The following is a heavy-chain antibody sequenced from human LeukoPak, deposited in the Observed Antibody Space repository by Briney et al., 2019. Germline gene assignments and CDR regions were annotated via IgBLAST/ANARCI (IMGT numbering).Heavy chain of an antibody. Sequence: GGSLRLSCAASGFTFGSYGMNWVRQAPGKGLEWVSYISSSGSTRNYADSVGGRFTISRDNAKNSLYLQMNSLRAGDTAVYYCARDLLIPASSGYPGYWGQGTLVTVSS. CDR3: ARDLLIPASSGYPGY. J-gene: IGHJ4*02. D-gene: IGHD3-22*01. V-gene: IGHV3-48*03. CDR1: GFTFGSYG. CDR2: ISSSGSTR.